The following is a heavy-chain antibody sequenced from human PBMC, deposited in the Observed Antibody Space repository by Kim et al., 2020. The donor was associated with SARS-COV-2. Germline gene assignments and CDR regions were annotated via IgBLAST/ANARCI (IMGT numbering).Heavy chain of an antibody. CDR1: GFTISRHR. J-gene: IGHJ5*02. V-gene: IGHV3-74*01. D-gene: IGHD7-27*01. Sequence: GGSLRLSCADSGFTISRHRMHWVRQGPGKGLVWVSSINTGGTITTYADSVKGRFTMSRDNAKNMVYLEMNSLRVEDTAVYYCARGREDWGLLRWLDPWGQGTLVTVSS. CDR3: ARGREDWGLLRWLDP. CDR2: INTGGTIT.